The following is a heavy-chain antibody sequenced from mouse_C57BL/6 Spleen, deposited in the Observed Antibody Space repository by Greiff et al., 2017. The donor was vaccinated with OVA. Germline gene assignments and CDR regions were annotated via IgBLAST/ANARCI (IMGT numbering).Heavy chain of an antibody. CDR1: GFSLTSYG. J-gene: IGHJ4*01. D-gene: IGHD3-1*01. CDR3: AKAGGTSYYAMDY. V-gene: IGHV2-5*01. Sequence: VQLKQSGPGLVQPSPSLSITCTVSGFSLTSYGVHWVRQSPGKGLEWLGVIWRGGSTDYNAAFMSRLSITKDNSKSQVFFKMNSLQADDTAIYYCAKAGGTSYYAMDYWGQGTSVTVSS. CDR2: IWRGGST.